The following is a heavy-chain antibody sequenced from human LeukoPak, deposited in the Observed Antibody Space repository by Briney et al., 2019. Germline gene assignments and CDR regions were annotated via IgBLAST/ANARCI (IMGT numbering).Heavy chain of an antibody. D-gene: IGHD4-23*01. Sequence: GGSLRLSCAASGFTVSSNYMSWVRQAPGKGLEWVSVIYSGGSTYYADSVKGRFTISRDNSKNTLYLQMNSLRAEDTAVYYCARVVIYGGSVWFDPWGQGTLVTVSS. V-gene: IGHV3-53*01. CDR3: ARVVIYGGSVWFDP. CDR2: IYSGGST. CDR1: GFTVSSNY. J-gene: IGHJ5*02.